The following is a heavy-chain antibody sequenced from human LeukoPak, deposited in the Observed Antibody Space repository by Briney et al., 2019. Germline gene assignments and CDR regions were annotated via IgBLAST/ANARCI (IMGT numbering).Heavy chain of an antibody. D-gene: IGHD4-17*01. V-gene: IGHV3-23*01. CDR2: ISGSGGST. Sequence: GGSLRLSCAASGFTFSSYAMSWVRQAPGKGLEWVSAISGSGGSTYYADSVKGRFTISRDNSKNTLYLQMNSLRAEDTAVYYCAKDGTRACLTTVTTHHSDCWGQGTLVTVSS. J-gene: IGHJ4*02. CDR3: AKDGTRACLTTVTTHHSDC. CDR1: GFTFSSYA.